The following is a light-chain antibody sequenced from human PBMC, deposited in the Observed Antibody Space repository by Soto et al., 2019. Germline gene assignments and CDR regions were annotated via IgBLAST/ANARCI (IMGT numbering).Light chain of an antibody. CDR2: KAS. CDR1: QSISSW. CDR3: QQYNMT. V-gene: IGKV1-5*03. Sequence: DIQMTQSPSTLSASVGDRVTITCRASQSISSWLAWYQQKPGKAPKLLLYKASSLESGVPSRFSGGGSGTEFTLTISSLQPDDFATYYCQQYNMTFGQGTKVESK. J-gene: IGKJ1*01.